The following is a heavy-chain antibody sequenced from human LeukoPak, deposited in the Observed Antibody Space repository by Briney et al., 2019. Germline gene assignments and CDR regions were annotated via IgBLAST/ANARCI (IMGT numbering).Heavy chain of an antibody. CDR1: GGSISSSSYY. V-gene: IGHV4-61*02. J-gene: IGHJ6*02. D-gene: IGHD3-3*01. CDR2: IYTSGST. CDR3: ARDLRYDFWSGYLDRGYYYYGMGV. Sequence: SETLSLTCTVSGGSISSSSYYWSWIRQPAGKGLEWIGRIYTSGSTNYNPSLKSRVTMSVDTSKNQFSLKLSSVTAADTAVYYCARDLRYDFWSGYLDRGYYYYGMGVWGQGTTVTVSS.